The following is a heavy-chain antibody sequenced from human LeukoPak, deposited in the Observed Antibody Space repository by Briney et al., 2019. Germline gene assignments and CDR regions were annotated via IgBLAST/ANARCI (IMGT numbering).Heavy chain of an antibody. V-gene: IGHV3-23*01. J-gene: IGHJ4*02. CDR2: ISGSGGST. D-gene: IGHD6-13*01. Sequence: GGSLRLSCAASGFTFTSYAMNWVRQAPGKGLEWVSAISGSGGSTYYADSVKGRFTISRDNSKSTLYLQMNSLRAEDTAVYYCTSRGASSWFFDYWGQGTLVTVSS. CDR1: GFTFTSYA. CDR3: TSRGASSWFFDY.